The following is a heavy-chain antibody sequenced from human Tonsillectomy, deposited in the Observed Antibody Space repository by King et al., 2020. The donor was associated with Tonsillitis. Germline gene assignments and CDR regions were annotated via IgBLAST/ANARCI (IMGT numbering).Heavy chain of an antibody. CDR1: GFTLSNFW. J-gene: IGHJ4*02. CDR3: TTGNGKTDDDY. CDR2: IKTKSEGGTT. D-gene: IGHD1-14*01. Sequence: VQLVESGGGLVEPGGSLRLSCAGSGFTLSNFWTSWVRQAPGKGLEWVGRIKTKSEGGTTDYAAPVKGRFAISRDDSKNTQYLQMNSLKTEDTAVYYCTTGNGKTDDDYWGQGTLVTVSS. V-gene: IGHV3-15*01.